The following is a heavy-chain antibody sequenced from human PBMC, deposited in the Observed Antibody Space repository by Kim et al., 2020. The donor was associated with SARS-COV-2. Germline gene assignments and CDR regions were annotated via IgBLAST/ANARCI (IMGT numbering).Heavy chain of an antibody. CDR3: ARGGDHCSSTSCFSSDP. CDR2: ISAYNGNT. D-gene: IGHD2-2*01. V-gene: IGHV1-18*04. CDR1: GYTFTSYG. J-gene: IGHJ5*02. Sequence: ASVKVSCKASGYTFTSYGISWVRQAPGQGLEWMGWISAYNGNTNYAQKLQGRVTMTTDTSTSTAYMELRSLRSDDTAVYYCARGGDHCSSTSCFSSDPWGQGTLVTVSS.